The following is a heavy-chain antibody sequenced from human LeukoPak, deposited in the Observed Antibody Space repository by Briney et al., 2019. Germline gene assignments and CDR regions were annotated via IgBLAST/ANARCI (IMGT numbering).Heavy chain of an antibody. J-gene: IGHJ5*02. CDR2: ISSSSSYI. CDR3: ARDDSSSSCFDP. Sequence: SGGSLRLSCAASGFTFSSYSMNWVRQAPGKGLEWVSSISSSSSYIYYADSVKGRFTISRDNSKNTLYLQMNSLRAEDTAVYYCARDDSSSSCFDPWGQGTLVTVSS. V-gene: IGHV3-21*01. CDR1: GFTFSSYS. D-gene: IGHD6-6*01.